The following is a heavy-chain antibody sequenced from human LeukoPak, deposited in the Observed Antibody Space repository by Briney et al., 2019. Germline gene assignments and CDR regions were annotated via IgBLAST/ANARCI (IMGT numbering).Heavy chain of an antibody. V-gene: IGHV4-59*08. J-gene: IGHJ4*02. CDR1: GGSISSYY. Sequence: PSETLSLTCTVSGGSISSYYWSWIRQPPGKGLEWIGYIYYSGSTNYNPSLKSRVTISVDTSKNQFSLKLSSVTAADTAVYYCASHGYSSGWYLFDYWGQGTLVTVSS. CDR2: IYYSGST. D-gene: IGHD6-19*01. CDR3: ASHGYSSGWYLFDY.